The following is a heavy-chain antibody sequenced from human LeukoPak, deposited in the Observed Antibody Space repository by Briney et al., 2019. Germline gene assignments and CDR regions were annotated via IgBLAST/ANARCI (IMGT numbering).Heavy chain of an antibody. Sequence: SVKVSCKASGGTFSSYAISWVRQAPGQGIEWMGRIIPIFGTANYAQKFQGRVTITTDESTSTAYMELSSLRSEDTAVYYCARSLYSGYVYWFDPWGQGTLVTVSS. CDR2: IIPIFGTA. CDR3: ARSLYSGYVYWFDP. D-gene: IGHD5-12*01. J-gene: IGHJ5*02. V-gene: IGHV1-69*05. CDR1: GGTFSSYA.